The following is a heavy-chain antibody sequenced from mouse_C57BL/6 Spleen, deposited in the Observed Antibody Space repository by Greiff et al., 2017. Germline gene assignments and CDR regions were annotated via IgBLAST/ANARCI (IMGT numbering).Heavy chain of an antibody. CDR1: GFSLTSYG. CDR3: ARSPYYGYVDYAMDY. V-gene: IGHV2-2*01. Sequence: VQVVESGPGLVQPSQSLSITCTVSGFSLTSYGVHWVRQSPGKGLEWLGVIWSGGSTDYNAAFISRLSISKDNSKSQVFFKMNSLQADDTAIYYCARSPYYGYVDYAMDYWGQGTSVTVSS. D-gene: IGHD2-9*01. J-gene: IGHJ4*01. CDR2: IWSGGST.